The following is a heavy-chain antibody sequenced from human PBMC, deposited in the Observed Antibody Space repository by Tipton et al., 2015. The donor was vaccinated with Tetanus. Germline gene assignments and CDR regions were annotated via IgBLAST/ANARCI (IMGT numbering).Heavy chain of an antibody. J-gene: IGHJ4*02. CDR1: GFALSGHA. CDR2: VWYDGGNK. D-gene: IGHD2-21*02. Sequence: SLRLSCAASGFALSGHAMHWVRQAPGKGLEWVAIVWYDGGNKYYAESVKGRFTISRDNSKNTLYLQMNSLRVEDTAIYYCARAPRYCGGDCYHFDYWGQGTLVTVSS. V-gene: IGHV3-33*01. CDR3: ARAPRYCGGDCYHFDY.